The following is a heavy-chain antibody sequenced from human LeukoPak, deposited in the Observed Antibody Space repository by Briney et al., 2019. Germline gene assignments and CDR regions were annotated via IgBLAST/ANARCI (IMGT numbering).Heavy chain of an antibody. CDR1: GFTFSTYN. D-gene: IGHD2-8*01. Sequence: RSGGSLRLSCVASGFTFSTYNMNWVRQAPGKGLEGVSSITSSSSYMFYADSVKGRFTISRDNAKNSVYLQMNSLRAEDTAVYYCARDDGVLYFDYWGQGTLVTVSS. J-gene: IGHJ4*02. CDR2: ITSSSSYM. V-gene: IGHV3-21*01. CDR3: ARDDGVLYFDY.